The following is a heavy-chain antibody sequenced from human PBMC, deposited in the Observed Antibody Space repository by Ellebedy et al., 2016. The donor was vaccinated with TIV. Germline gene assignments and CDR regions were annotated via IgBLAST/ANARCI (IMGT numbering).Heavy chain of an antibody. CDR3: ARAGPGVIVRSSHLGY. J-gene: IGHJ4*02. D-gene: IGHD3-16*02. CDR1: GFTFSSYA. Sequence: GGSLRLXXAASGFTFSSYAMHWVRQAPGKGLEYVSAISSNGGSTYYANSVKGRFTISRDNSKNTLYLQMGSLRAEDMAVYYCARAGPGVIVRSSHLGYWGQGTLVTVSS. CDR2: ISSNGGST. V-gene: IGHV3-64*01.